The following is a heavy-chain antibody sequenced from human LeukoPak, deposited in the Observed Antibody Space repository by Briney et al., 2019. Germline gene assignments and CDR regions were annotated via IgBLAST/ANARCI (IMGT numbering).Heavy chain of an antibody. J-gene: IGHJ6*03. V-gene: IGHV4-61*02. D-gene: IGHD3-10*01. CDR3: ARARYGSGSYHFMDV. CDR1: GGSISSGSYY. CDR2: IYISGST. Sequence: SQTLSLTCTVSGGSISSGSYYWSWIRQPAGKGLEWIGRIYISGSTSYNPSLKSRVTMSVATSKNQLSLRLSSVTAADTAVYYCARARYGSGSYHFMDVWGKGTTVTISS.